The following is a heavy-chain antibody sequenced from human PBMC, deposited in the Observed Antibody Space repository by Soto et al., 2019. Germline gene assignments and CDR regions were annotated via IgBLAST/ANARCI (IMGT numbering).Heavy chain of an antibody. D-gene: IGHD6-13*01. V-gene: IGHV1-18*01. CDR3: ARELQQLDATSYYYYMDV. Sequence: ASVKVSCKASGYTFTSYGISWVRQAPGQGLEWMGWISAYNGNTNYAQKLQGRVTMTTDTSTSTAYMELRSLRSDDTAVYYCARELQQLDATSYYYYMDVWGKGTTVTVSS. J-gene: IGHJ6*03. CDR2: ISAYNGNT. CDR1: GYTFTSYG.